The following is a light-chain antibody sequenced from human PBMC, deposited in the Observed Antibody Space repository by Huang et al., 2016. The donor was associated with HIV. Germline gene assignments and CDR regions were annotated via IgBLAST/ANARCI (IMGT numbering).Light chain of an antibody. CDR3: QKSYTTPLT. Sequence: DIQMTQSPSSLSASVGDRVTITCRASQNISAYFNWYQQKPGKAPKLLIYGASTLQSGVPSRISGSGSGTDFTLTINSLQPEDFATYYCQKSYTTPLTFGGGTKVEI. CDR2: GAS. CDR1: QNISAY. V-gene: IGKV1-39*01. J-gene: IGKJ4*01.